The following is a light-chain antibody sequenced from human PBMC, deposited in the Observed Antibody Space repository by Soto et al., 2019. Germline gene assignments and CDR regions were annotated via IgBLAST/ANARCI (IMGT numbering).Light chain of an antibody. CDR1: SSNIGNNY. Sequence: QSVLTQPPPVSAAPGQTVTISCSGSSSNIGNNYVSWYQQFPGTAPKLLIYDNNKRPSGIPDRFSGSKSGTSATLGITGLQTGDEADYYRGAWDSSLSAAFYVFGTGTKVTVL. V-gene: IGLV1-51*01. CDR3: GAWDSSLSAAFYV. J-gene: IGLJ1*01. CDR2: DNN.